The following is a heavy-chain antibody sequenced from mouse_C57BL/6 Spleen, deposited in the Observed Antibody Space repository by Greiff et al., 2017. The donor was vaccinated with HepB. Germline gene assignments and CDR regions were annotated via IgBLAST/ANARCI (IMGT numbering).Heavy chain of an antibody. CDR3: ARRDYDHYYAMDY. CDR2: IWSGGST. J-gene: IGHJ4*01. V-gene: IGHV2-2*01. D-gene: IGHD2-4*01. Sequence: VKLVESGPGLVQPSQRLSITCTVSGFSLTSYGVHWVRQSPGKGLEWLGVIWSGGSTDYNAAFISRLSISKDNSKSQVFFKMNSLQADDTAIYYCARRDYDHYYAMDYWGQGTSVTVSS. CDR1: GFSLTSYG.